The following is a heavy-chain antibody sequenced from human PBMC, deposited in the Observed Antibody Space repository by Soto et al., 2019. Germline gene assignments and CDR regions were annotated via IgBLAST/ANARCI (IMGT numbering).Heavy chain of an antibody. J-gene: IGHJ6*02. CDR3: ARRITMVRGPYYYYGMDV. CDR2: ISSTSSTK. D-gene: IGHD3-10*01. Sequence: GGSLRLSCDASGFTFSSHGMTWVRQAPGKGLEWVAFISSTSSTKSYADSVKGRFTISRDNTKNSLYPQMSSLRDEDTAVYYCARRITMVRGPYYYYGMDVWGQGTTVTVSS. CDR1: GFTFSSHG. V-gene: IGHV3-48*02.